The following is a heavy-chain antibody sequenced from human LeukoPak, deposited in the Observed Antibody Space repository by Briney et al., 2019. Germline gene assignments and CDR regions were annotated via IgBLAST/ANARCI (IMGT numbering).Heavy chain of an antibody. CDR3: ARLAYCGGDCSYYYFDY. J-gene: IGHJ4*02. CDR2: IYPGASDT. V-gene: IGHV5-51*01. D-gene: IGHD2-21*02. CDR1: GYRFTSYW. Sequence: GESLKISWKGSGYRFTSYWIGWVRQTPGKGLGWMGIIYPGASDTRYSPSFQGQVTISADKAISTAYLQWSSLKASDTAMYYCARLAYCGGDCSYYYFDYWGQGTLVTVSS.